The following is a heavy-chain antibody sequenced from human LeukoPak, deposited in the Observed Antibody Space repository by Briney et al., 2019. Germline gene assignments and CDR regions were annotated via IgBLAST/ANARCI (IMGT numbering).Heavy chain of an antibody. D-gene: IGHD2-2*01. Sequence: GESLKISCKGSGYSFTSYWIGWVRQMPGKGLEWMGIIYPGDSDTRYSPFFQGQVTISADKSISTAYLQWSSLKASDTAMYYCARARAHGDIVVVPAAGFDYWGQGTLVTVSS. V-gene: IGHV5-51*01. CDR3: ARARAHGDIVVVPAAGFDY. J-gene: IGHJ4*02. CDR2: IYPGDSDT. CDR1: GYSFTSYW.